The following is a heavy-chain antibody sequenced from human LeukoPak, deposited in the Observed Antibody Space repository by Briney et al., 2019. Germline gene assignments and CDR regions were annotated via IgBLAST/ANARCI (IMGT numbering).Heavy chain of an antibody. V-gene: IGHV3-23*01. J-gene: IGHJ4*02. CDR1: GFTFSTYA. D-gene: IGHD3-10*01. Sequence: GGSLRLSCAASGFTFSTYAMSWVRQAPGKGLEWVSGISGNAKTPSYADSVKGRFTISRDNSKNTVYLQMNSLRVEDTAVYYCAKDPLVHSGWFGEYFDYWGQGTLVTVSS. CDR2: ISGNAKTP. CDR3: AKDPLVHSGWFGEYFDY.